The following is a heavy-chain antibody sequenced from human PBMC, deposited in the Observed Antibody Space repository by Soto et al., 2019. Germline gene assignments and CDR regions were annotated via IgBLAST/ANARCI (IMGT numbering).Heavy chain of an antibody. CDR3: ARHPHPLKWWTGSYSLRFDY. J-gene: IGHJ4*02. Sequence: GESLKISCKGSGYSFTSYWIGWVRQMPGKGLEWMGIIYPGDSDTRYSPSFQGQVTISADKSINTAYLQWSSLRASDTAMFYCARHPHPLKWWTGSYSLRFDYWGQGTLVTVSS. V-gene: IGHV5-51*01. CDR1: GYSFTSYW. D-gene: IGHD1-26*01. CDR2: IYPGDSDT.